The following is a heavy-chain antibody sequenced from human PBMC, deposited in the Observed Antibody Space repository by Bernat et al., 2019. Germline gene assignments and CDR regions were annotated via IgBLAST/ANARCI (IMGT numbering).Heavy chain of an antibody. J-gene: IGHJ4*02. D-gene: IGHD2-2*01. CDR1: GFTFSGHG. CDR3: AKDLSHCSSTSCYSFDF. V-gene: IGHV3-30*18. Sequence: QVQLVESGGGVVQPGRSLRLSCAASGFTFSGHGMHWVRQAPGKGLEWVAVISYDGSYKYYIDSVKDRFTISRDNSKDTLYLQMNSLRAEDTAVYYCAKDLSHCSSTSCYSFDFWGQGTLVTVSS. CDR2: ISYDGSYK.